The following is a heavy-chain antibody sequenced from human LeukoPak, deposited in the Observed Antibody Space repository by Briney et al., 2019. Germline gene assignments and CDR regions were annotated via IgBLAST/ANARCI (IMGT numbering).Heavy chain of an antibody. D-gene: IGHD2-21*02. CDR3: ATGPTYCGGDCLTGY. J-gene: IGHJ4*02. CDR2: IIPIFGTA. Sequence: SVKVSCKASGGTFSSYAISWVRQAPGQGLEWMGGIIPIFGTANYAQKFQGRVTITADESTSTAYMELSSLRSEDTAVYYCATGPTYCGGDCLTGYWGQGTLVTVSS. V-gene: IGHV1-69*13. CDR1: GGTFSSYA.